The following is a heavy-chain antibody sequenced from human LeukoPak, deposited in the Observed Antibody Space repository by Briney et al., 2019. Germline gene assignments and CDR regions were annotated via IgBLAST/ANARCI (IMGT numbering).Heavy chain of an antibody. CDR2: IKTDGSEI. J-gene: IGHJ5*02. Sequence: ETLSLTCAVYGGSFSGYYWSWIRQPPGKGLEWVANIKTDGSEIHYVDSVRGRFTISRDNAKKSLYLQMSGLRVEDSGVFYCAKYCCGSGTSFDPWGRGTLVTVSS. V-gene: IGHV3-7*01. D-gene: IGHD3-10*01. CDR1: GGSFSGYY. CDR3: AKYCCGSGTSFDP.